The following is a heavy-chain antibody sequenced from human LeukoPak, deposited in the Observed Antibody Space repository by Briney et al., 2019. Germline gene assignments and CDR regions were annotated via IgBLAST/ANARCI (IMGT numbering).Heavy chain of an antibody. CDR2: IIPIFGTA. CDR1: GGTFTSCA. J-gene: IGHJ6*03. D-gene: IGHD6-6*01. CDR3: ARAPVAASQDYYYYMDV. V-gene: IGHV1-69*05. Sequence: GASVKVSCTASGGTFTSCAISWVRQAPGQGLEWVGGIIPIFGTANHAQKFQGRVTITTDESTSTAYVELSSLRSEDTAVYYCARAPVAASQDYYYYMDVWGKGTTVTVSS.